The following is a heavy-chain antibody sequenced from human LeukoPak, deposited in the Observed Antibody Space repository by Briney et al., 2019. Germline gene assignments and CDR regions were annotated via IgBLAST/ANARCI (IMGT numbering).Heavy chain of an antibody. CDR1: GGSISSYH. Sequence: SETLSLTCTVSGGSISSYHLSWIRQPAGKGLEWIGRIYTSGSTNYNPSLKSRVTISVDTSKNQFSLKLSSVTAADTAVYYCATHLTGTDWYFDLWGRGTLVTVSS. CDR2: IYTSGST. D-gene: IGHD1/OR15-1a*01. V-gene: IGHV4-4*07. J-gene: IGHJ2*01. CDR3: ATHLTGTDWYFDL.